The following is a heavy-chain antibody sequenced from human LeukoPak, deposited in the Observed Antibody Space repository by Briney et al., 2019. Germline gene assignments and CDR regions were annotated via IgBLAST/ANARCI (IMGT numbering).Heavy chain of an antibody. CDR3: ARDKTGLLLLDY. V-gene: IGHV3-66*01. D-gene: IGHD3-22*01. Sequence: GGSLRLSCAASGFTVSSNYMRWVRQAPGKGLEWVSVIYSGGSTYYADSVKGRDTISRDNSKTTMYLQMTSLRAEATAVYYCARDKTGLLLLDYWGQGTLVTVSS. J-gene: IGHJ4*02. CDR2: IYSGGST. CDR1: GFTVSSNY.